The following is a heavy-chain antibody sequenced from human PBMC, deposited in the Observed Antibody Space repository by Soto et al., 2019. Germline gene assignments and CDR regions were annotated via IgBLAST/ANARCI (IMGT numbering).Heavy chain of an antibody. CDR1: GFSLSTSGVG. D-gene: IGHD6-19*01. CDR2: IYWNDDK. CDR3: ARYSSGWYYFDY. Sequence: SGPTLVNPTQTLTLTCTFSGFSLSTSGVGVGWIRQPPGKALEWLALIYWNDDKRYSPSLKSRLTITKDTSKNQVVLTMTNMDPVHTATYYCARYSSGWYYFDYWGQGTLVTVSS. V-gene: IGHV2-5*01. J-gene: IGHJ4*02.